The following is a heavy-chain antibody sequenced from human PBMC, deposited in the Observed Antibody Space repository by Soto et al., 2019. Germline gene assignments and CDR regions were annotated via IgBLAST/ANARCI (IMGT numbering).Heavy chain of an antibody. J-gene: IGHJ5*02. CDR2: IHHSGST. D-gene: IGHD2-15*01. V-gene: IGHV4-30-2*01. Sequence: LSLTCAVSGGSISSGGYSWSWIRQPPGKGLEWIGYIHHSGSTYYNPSLESRVTISVDRSKNQFSLKLSSVTAADTAVYYCARAVVAATANWFDPWGQGTLVTVSS. CDR3: ARAVVAATANWFDP. CDR1: GGSISSGGYS.